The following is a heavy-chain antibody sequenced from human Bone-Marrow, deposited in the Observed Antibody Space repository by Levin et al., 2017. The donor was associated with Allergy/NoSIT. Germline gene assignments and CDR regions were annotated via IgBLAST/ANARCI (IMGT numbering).Heavy chain of an antibody. Sequence: GESLKISCAASGFTFSSYAMHWVRQAPGKGLEWVAVISYDGSNKYYADSVKGRFTISRDNSKNTLYLQMNSLRAEDTAVYYCARGGPWELLSANWFDPWGQGTLVTVSS. D-gene: IGHD1-26*01. J-gene: IGHJ5*02. CDR1: GFTFSSYA. CDR2: ISYDGSNK. V-gene: IGHV3-30*04. CDR3: ARGGPWELLSANWFDP.